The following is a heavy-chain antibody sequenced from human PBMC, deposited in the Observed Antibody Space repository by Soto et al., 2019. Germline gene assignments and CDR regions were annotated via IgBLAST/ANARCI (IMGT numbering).Heavy chain of an antibody. Sequence: PSETLSLTCAVSGGSISSGGYSWSWIRQPPGKGLEWIGYIYHSGSTYYNPSLKSRVTISVDRSKNQFSLKLSSVTAADTAVYYCATTLPSTNTYYYGSGSYYNDYGMDVWGQGTTVTVS. J-gene: IGHJ6*02. CDR1: GGSISSGGYS. CDR2: IYHSGST. D-gene: IGHD3-10*01. V-gene: IGHV4-30-2*01. CDR3: ATTLPSTNTYYYGSGSYYNDYGMDV.